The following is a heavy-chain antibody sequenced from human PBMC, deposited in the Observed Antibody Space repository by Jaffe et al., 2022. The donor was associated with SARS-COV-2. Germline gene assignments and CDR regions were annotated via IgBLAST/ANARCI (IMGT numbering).Heavy chain of an antibody. D-gene: IGHD2-2*01. V-gene: IGHV3-30*04. J-gene: IGHJ4*02. CDR2: ISSDVNNK. CDR1: GFTFSSHI. CDR3: ARQGTSLDS. Sequence: QVQLVESGGGVVQPGSSLRLSCAASGFTFSSHIIHWVRQAPDKGLEWVAVISSDVNNKHYADSVKGRFTISRDNSKNTVFLQMNSLRPEDTALYYCARQGTSLDSWGQGTLVTVSS.